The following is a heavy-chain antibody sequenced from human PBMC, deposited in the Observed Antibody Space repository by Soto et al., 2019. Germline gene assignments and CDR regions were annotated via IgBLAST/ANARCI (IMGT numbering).Heavy chain of an antibody. CDR3: ARDGDCTNGLCYTYFFDY. CDR2: FSRSSGTI. V-gene: IGHV3-48*02. Sequence: GGSLRLSCAASGFTFSDYSMNWVRQAPGKGLEWVSYFSRSSGTIYYADSVKGRFTISRDNAKNSLYLQMNSLRDEDTAVYYCARDGDCTNGLCYTYFFDYWGQGTLVTVSS. D-gene: IGHD2-8*01. CDR1: GFTFSDYS. J-gene: IGHJ4*02.